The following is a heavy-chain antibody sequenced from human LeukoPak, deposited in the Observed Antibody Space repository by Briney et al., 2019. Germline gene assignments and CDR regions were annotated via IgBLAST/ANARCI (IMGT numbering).Heavy chain of an antibody. Sequence: GGSLRLSCAASGFTVSNNYMSWVRRAAGKGLEWVSLIYSDGGTYYADSVEGRFTISRDNSKNTLYLQMNSLRAEDTAVYYCARNSGELGAWGQGTLVTVSS. CDR3: ARNSGELGA. CDR2: IYSDGGT. CDR1: GFTVSNNY. V-gene: IGHV3-53*01. J-gene: IGHJ5*02. D-gene: IGHD2-21*01.